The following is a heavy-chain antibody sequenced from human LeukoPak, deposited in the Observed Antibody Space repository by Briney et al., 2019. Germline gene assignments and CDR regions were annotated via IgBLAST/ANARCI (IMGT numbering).Heavy chain of an antibody. Sequence: SETLSLTCTVSGGSISSFYWSWIRRPPGKGLEWIGYIYYSGSTNYNPSLKSRVTISVDTSKNQFSLKLSSVTAADTAVYYCARDRLLWFGELKYYYGMDVWGQGTTVTVSS. CDR1: GGSISSFY. V-gene: IGHV4-59*01. J-gene: IGHJ6*02. CDR3: ARDRLLWFGELKYYYGMDV. CDR2: IYYSGST. D-gene: IGHD3-10*01.